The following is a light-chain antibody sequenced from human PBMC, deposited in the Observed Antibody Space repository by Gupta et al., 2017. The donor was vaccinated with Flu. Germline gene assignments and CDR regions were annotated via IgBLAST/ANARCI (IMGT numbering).Light chain of an antibody. Sequence: TLSLSPGESATLSCRASQSFSSNYLVWYQQRPGRPPRLLIYDGSKRATGIPDRFSGSGSGADFTLTITRLEPEDFAVYFCQQYGSSLPWTFGQGTKVE. CDR2: DGS. CDR3: QQYGSSLPWT. J-gene: IGKJ1*01. V-gene: IGKV3-20*01. CDR1: QSFSSNY.